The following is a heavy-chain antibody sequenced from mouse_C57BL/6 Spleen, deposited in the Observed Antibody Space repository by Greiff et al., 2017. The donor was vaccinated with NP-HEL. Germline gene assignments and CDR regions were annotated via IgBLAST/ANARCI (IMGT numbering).Heavy chain of an antibody. V-gene: IGHV10-1*01. Sequence: EVQGVESGGGLVQPKGSLKLSCAASGFSFNTYAMNWVRQAPGKGLEWVARIRSKSNNYATYYADSVKDRFTISRDDSESMLYLQMNNLKTEDTAMYYCVRGGSYAMDYWGQGTSVTVSS. CDR1: GFSFNTYA. J-gene: IGHJ4*01. CDR2: IRSKSNNYAT. CDR3: VRGGSYAMDY.